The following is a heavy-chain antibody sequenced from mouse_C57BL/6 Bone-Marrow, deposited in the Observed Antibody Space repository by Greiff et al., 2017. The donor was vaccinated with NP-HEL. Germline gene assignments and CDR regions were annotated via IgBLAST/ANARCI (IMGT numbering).Heavy chain of an antibody. CDR1: GFTFSDYY. J-gene: IGHJ4*01. V-gene: IGHV5-12*01. CDR3: ARHWRWLLPYAMDY. Sequence: EVMLVESGGGLVQPGGSLKLSCAASGFTFSDYYMYWVRQTPEKRLEWVAYISNGGGSTYYPDTVKGRFTISRDNATNTLYLQMSRLKSEDTAMYYCARHWRWLLPYAMDYWGQGTSVTVSS. CDR2: ISNGGGST. D-gene: IGHD2-3*01.